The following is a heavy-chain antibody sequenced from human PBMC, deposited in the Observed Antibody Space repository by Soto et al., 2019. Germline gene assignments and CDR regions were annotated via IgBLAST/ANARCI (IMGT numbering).Heavy chain of an antibody. Sequence: QVQLQESGPGLVKPSQTLSLTCTVSGGSISXGGYYWXWIRQHPGKGLEWIGYIYYSGSTYYNPXXKXXXXXXXXXXXXXXXXXXXXXXXXXXXXXXXXXXXXXXXXXGMDVWGQGTTVTVSS. CDR1: GGSISXGGYY. J-gene: IGHJ6*02. CDR3: XXXXXXXXXXGMDV. CDR2: IYYSGST. V-gene: IGHV4-31*01.